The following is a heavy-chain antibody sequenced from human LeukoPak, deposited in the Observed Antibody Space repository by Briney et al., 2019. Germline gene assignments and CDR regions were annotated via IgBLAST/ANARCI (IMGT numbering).Heavy chain of an antibody. Sequence: SETLSLTCTVSGGSISSYYWSWIRQPPGKGLEWIGYIYYSGSTNYNPSPKSRVTISVDTSKNQFSLKLSSVTAADTAVYYCARHHSYGLDGVGYWGQGTLVTVSS. J-gene: IGHJ4*02. CDR2: IYYSGST. V-gene: IGHV4-59*08. CDR3: ARHHSYGLDGVGY. CDR1: GGSISSYY. D-gene: IGHD5-18*01.